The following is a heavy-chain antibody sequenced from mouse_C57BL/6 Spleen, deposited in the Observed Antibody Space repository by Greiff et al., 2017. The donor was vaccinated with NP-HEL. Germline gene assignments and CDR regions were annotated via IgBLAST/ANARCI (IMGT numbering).Heavy chain of an antibody. D-gene: IGHD1-1*01. CDR2: ISSGSSTI. J-gene: IGHJ3*01. CDR3: ARESDYYGSSYVAY. Sequence: EVKLMESGGGLVKPGGSLKLSCAASGFTFSDYGMHWVRQAPEKGLEWVAYISSGSSTIYYADTVKGRFTISRDNAKNTLFLQMTSLRSEDTAMYYCARESDYYGSSYVAYWGQGTLVTVSA. V-gene: IGHV5-17*01. CDR1: GFTFSDYG.